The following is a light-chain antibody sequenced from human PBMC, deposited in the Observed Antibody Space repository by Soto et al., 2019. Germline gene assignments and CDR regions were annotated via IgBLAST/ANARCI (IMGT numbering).Light chain of an antibody. CDR3: QHRDNWPANT. V-gene: IGKV3-11*01. J-gene: IGKJ4*01. CDR1: QSISSY. Sequence: EIVLAQSPATLSLSPGERATLSCRASQSISSYLAWYQQKPGQAPRLLIYDASNRATGIPARFSGSGSGTYLTLTISSLEPEDFAVYYCQHRDNWPANTFGGGTKVEIK. CDR2: DAS.